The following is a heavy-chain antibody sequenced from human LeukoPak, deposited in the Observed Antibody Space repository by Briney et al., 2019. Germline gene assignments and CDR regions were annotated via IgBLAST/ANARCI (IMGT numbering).Heavy chain of an antibody. CDR3: AKELGSCSVSSSSPQDHFYALDV. J-gene: IGHJ6*02. CDR2: MSYGGGYT. Sequence: GGSLRLSCAASGFSFSTYGMHWVSQAPGKGLQWEAVMSYGGGYTFYAESVKGRFIISRDNFKKTLFLQMYSLRAEDTAVYYCAKELGSCSVSSSSPQDHFYALDVWGQGTSVTVSS. D-gene: IGHD2-2*03. V-gene: IGHV3-30*18. CDR1: GFSFSTYG.